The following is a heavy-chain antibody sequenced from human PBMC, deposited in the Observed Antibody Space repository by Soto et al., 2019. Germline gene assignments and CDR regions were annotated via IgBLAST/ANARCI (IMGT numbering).Heavy chain of an antibody. J-gene: IGHJ4*02. CDR3: ADMRGRWPPRD. D-gene: IGHD2-15*01. Sequence: QLQLQESGPGLVEPSETLSLTCTVSGGSISGSDYYWAWIRQPPGKGLEWLGTIYYTGTTYYNPSRRSRGTLSVDTSKNQFSLNLLSVSATDTAVDFCADMRGRWPPRDWGQGTLVTVSS. V-gene: IGHV4-39*01. CDR1: GGSISGSDYY. CDR2: IYYTGTT.